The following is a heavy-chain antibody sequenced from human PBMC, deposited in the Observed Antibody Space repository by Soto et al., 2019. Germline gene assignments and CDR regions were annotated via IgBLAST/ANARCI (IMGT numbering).Heavy chain of an antibody. Sequence: EVQLVESGGDSVQPGGSLRLSCVASGFTFSSYWMHWVRQAPGKGPVWVSRIKGDVSSTNYADSVKGRFTISRDNAKSTLYLQMNSLRAEDTAVYYCARGAVGYYYMDVWGKGTTVTVSS. D-gene: IGHD1-26*01. CDR2: IKGDVSST. V-gene: IGHV3-74*01. J-gene: IGHJ6*03. CDR1: GFTFSSYW. CDR3: ARGAVGYYYMDV.